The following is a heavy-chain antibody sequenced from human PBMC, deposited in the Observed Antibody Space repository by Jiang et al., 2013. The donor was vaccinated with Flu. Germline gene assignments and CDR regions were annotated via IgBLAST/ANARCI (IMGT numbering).Heavy chain of an antibody. CDR3: ARAGYSSSWQPEWFDP. D-gene: IGHD6-13*01. V-gene: IGHV4-39*01. CDR1: GGSISSSSYY. CDR2: IYYSGST. J-gene: IGHJ5*02. Sequence: GLVKPSETLSLTCTVSGGSISSSSYYWGWIRQPPGKGLEWIGSIYYSGSTYYNPSLKSRVTISVDTSKNQFSLKLSSVTAADTAVYYCARAGYSSSWQPEWFDPWGQGTLVTVSS.